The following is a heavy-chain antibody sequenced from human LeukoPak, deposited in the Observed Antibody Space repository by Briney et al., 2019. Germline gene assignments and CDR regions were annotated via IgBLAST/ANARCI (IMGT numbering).Heavy chain of an antibody. CDR2: IKEDESEK. D-gene: IGHD6-13*01. CDR3: AKDALSAAAGHFDY. J-gene: IGHJ4*02. CDR1: GFTFNRYW. V-gene: IGHV3-7*03. Sequence: GGSLRLSCAASGFTFNRYWMTWFRQAPGKGLEWVANIKEDESEKYYVASVRGRFTISRDNSKNTLYLQMNSLRAEDMALYYCAKDALSAAAGHFDYWGQGTLVTVSS.